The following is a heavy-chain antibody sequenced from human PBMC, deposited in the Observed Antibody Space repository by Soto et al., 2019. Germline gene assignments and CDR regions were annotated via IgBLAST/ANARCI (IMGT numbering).Heavy chain of an antibody. CDR2: IIPILGIA. J-gene: IGHJ4*02. CDR3: AMTARGGYCSSTSCYEVDY. Sequence: SVKVSCKASGGTISSYTISWVRQAPGQGLEWMGRIIPILGIANYAQKFQGRVTITADKSTSTAYMELSSLRSGDTAVYYCAMTARGGYCSSTSCYEVDYWGQGTLVTVSS. V-gene: IGHV1-69*02. D-gene: IGHD2-2*03. CDR1: GGTISSYT.